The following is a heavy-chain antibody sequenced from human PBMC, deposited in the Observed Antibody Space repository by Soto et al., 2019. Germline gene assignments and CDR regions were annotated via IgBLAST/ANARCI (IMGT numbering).Heavy chain of an antibody. CDR1: GGSISSSTYY. D-gene: IGHD6-13*01. J-gene: IGHJ6*02. CDR3: ARGIATTEMDV. CDR2: IYYSGHT. Sequence: SETLSLTCTVSGGSISSSTYYWGWMRQPPGKGLEWIGYIYYSGHTNHNPSLKSRVTISVDTSKNQFSLKLSSVTAADTAVYYCARGIATTEMDVWGQGTTVTVSS. V-gene: IGHV4-61*05.